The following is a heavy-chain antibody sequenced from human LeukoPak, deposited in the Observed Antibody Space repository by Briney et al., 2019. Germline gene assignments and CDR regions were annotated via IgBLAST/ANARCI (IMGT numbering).Heavy chain of an antibody. J-gene: IGHJ4*02. CDR3: AREVGATDY. CDR2: IDPSGVP. D-gene: IGHD1-26*01. CDR1: GYTLTELS. Sequence: ASVKVSCKVSGYTLTELSMHWVRQAPGKGLEWMGIIDPSGVPTYAQKFQGRVTMTRDTSTSTIYMELSSLRSEDTAVYYCAREVGATDYWGQGTLVTVSS. V-gene: IGHV1-46*01.